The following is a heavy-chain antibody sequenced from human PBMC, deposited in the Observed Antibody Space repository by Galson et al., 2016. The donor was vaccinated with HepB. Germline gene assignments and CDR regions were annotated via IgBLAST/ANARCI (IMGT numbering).Heavy chain of an antibody. J-gene: IGHJ5*02. D-gene: IGHD3-16*01. V-gene: IGHV1-2*02. CDR2: INPNSGGT. Sequence: SGYTFTGYYVHWVRQAPGQGLEWMGWINPNSGGTNFAQKFQGRVTMSRDTSISTAYMELRRLRSDDTAVYYCARANDYGVPRFDPWGQGTLVTVSS. CDR3: ARANDYGVPRFDP. CDR1: GYTFTGYY.